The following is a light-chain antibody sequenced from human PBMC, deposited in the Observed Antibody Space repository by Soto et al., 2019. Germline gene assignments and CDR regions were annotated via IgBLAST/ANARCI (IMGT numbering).Light chain of an antibody. CDR3: QQYCSSPRT. CDR1: QSVSNNY. Sequence: EIVLTQSPGTLSLSPGERATLSCRASQSVSNNYLAWYQQKPGQAPRLLIYGASSRATGIPDRFSGSGSGTDFTLTINRLETEDFAVYYCQQYCSSPRTFGQGTKVEIK. CDR2: GAS. J-gene: IGKJ1*01. V-gene: IGKV3-20*01.